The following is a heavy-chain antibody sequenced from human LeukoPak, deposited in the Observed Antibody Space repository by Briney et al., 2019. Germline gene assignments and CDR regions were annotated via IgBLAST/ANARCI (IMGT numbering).Heavy chain of an antibody. J-gene: IGHJ3*02. D-gene: IGHD3-22*01. Sequence: ASVKVSCKASGYTFTGYYMHWVRQAPGQGLEWMGWINTHSGGTNYAQKFEDRVTMTRDTSISTGYMELRSLRSDDTAIYYCTRLWRPNDYYDTSGYFDDGFDIWGQGTTVTVSS. V-gene: IGHV1-2*02. CDR3: TRLWRPNDYYDTSGYFDDGFDI. CDR1: GYTFTGYY. CDR2: INTHSGGT.